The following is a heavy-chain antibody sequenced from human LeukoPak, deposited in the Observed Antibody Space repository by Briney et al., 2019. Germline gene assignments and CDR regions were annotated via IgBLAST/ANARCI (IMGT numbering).Heavy chain of an antibody. CDR3: ARNSGYDLPFDY. CDR2: ISSSSSTI. Sequence: TGGSLRLSCAASGFTFSSYSMNWVRQAPGKGLEWLSYISSSSSTIYYADSVKGRFTISRDNSKNTLSLQMNSLRAEDTAVYYCARNSGYDLPFDYWGQGTLVTVSS. J-gene: IGHJ4*02. V-gene: IGHV3-48*04. CDR1: GFTFSSYS. D-gene: IGHD5-12*01.